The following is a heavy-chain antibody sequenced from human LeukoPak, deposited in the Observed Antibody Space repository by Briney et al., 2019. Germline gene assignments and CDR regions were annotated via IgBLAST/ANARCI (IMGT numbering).Heavy chain of an antibody. J-gene: IGHJ5*02. V-gene: IGHV4-34*01. CDR1: GGSFSGYY. CDR3: ARCIARSWFDP. Sequence: SETLSLTCAVYGGSFSGYYWSWIRQPPGKGLEWIGEINHSGSTNYNPSLKSRVTISVDTSKNQFSLKLSSVTAADTAVYYCARCIARSWFDPWGQGTLVTVSS. D-gene: IGHD2-21*01. CDR2: INHSGST.